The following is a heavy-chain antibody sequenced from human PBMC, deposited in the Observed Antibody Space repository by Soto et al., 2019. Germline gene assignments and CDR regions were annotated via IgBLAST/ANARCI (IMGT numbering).Heavy chain of an antibody. J-gene: IGHJ5*02. V-gene: IGHV3-33*01. CDR1: GFTFSSYG. CDR3: ARGAEMATISGWFDP. D-gene: IGHD3-3*02. CDR2: IWNDGSNK. Sequence: QVQLVESGGGVVQPGRSLRLSCAASGFTFSSYGMHWVRQAPGKGLEWVAVIWNDGSNKYYADSVKGRFTISRDNSKNTLYLQMNSLRAEDTAVYYCARGAEMATISGWFDPWGQGTLVTVSS.